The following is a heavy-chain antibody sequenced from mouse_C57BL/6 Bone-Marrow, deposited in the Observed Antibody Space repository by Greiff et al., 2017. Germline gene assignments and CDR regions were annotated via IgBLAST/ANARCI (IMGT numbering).Heavy chain of an antibody. CDR1: GFNIKDDY. CDR2: IDPENGDT. V-gene: IGHV14-4*01. D-gene: IGHD2-3*01. J-gene: IGHJ2*01. CDR3: TTHDGYSYYVDY. Sequence: EVQLQQSGAELVRPGASVKLSCTASGFNIKDDYMHWVKQRPEQGLEWIGWIDPENGDTEYASKFQGKATITADTSSNTAYLQLSSLTSEDTAVYYCTTHDGYSYYVDYWGQGTTLTVSS.